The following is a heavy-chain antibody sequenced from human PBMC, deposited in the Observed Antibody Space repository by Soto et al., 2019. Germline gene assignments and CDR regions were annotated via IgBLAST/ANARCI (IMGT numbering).Heavy chain of an antibody. CDR2: IKQDGSEK. CDR3: ARDLNEVGQVPHY. CDR1: GFTFSRYW. V-gene: IGHV3-7*03. J-gene: IGHJ4*02. Sequence: EVQLVESGGGLVQPGGSLRLSCAATGFTFSRYWMNWVRQAPGKGLEWVANIKQDGSEKYYVDSVKGRFSISRDNARNSLYLQMNSLRAEDTAVDYCARDLNEVGQVPHYWGQGPLVTVAS.